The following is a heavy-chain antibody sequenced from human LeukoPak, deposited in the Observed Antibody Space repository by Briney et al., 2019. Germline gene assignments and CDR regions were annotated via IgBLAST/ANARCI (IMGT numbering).Heavy chain of an antibody. J-gene: IGHJ3*02. V-gene: IGHV1-2*02. CDR2: LNPNSGAT. CDR3: ARYRCKTTSGCEDTDAFDT. CDR1: GYTFSSYY. D-gene: IGHD2/OR15-2a*01. Sequence: ASVKVSCKASGYTFSSYYMQWVRQAPGQGLEWMGWLNPNSGATKYAQKFQGRVTMTRDTSINTAYMELSRLTSDDTAVYYCARYRCKTTSGCEDTDAFDTWGQGTMVTVSS.